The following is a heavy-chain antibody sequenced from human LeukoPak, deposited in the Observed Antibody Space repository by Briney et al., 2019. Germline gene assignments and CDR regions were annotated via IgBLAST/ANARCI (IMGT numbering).Heavy chain of an antibody. CDR1: GYTFTSYD. J-gene: IGHJ6*03. CDR2: IIPIFGTA. D-gene: IGHD3-22*01. CDR3: ARVNYDSSGYPYYYYMDV. V-gene: IGHV1-69*05. Sequence: SVKVSCKASGYTFTSYDINWVRQAPGQGLEWMGGIIPIFGTANYAQKFQGRVTITTDESTSTAYMELSSLRSEDTAVYYCARVNYDSSGYPYYYYMDVWGKGTTVTVSS.